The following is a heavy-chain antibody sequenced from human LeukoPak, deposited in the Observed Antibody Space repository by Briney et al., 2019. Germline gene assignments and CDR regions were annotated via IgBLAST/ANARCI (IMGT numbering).Heavy chain of an antibody. J-gene: IGHJ4*02. D-gene: IGHD6-13*01. CDR2: IWYDGSNK. CDR1: GFTFSSYG. V-gene: IGHV3-33*01. Sequence: WGSLRLSCAASGFTFSSYGMHWVRQAPGKGLEWVAVIWYDGSNKYYADSAKGRFTISRDNSKNTLYLQMNSLRAEDTAVYYCARGRPPRSSSSWHGGFDYWGQGTLVTVSS. CDR3: ARGRPPRSSSSWHGGFDY.